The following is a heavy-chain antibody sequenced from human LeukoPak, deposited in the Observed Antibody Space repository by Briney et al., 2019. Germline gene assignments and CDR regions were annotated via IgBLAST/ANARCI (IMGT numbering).Heavy chain of an antibody. V-gene: IGHV1-46*01. CDR2: INPSGGST. Sequence: ASVKVSCKASGYTFTSYYMHWVRQAPGQGLEWMGIINPSGGSTSYAQKFQGRVTMTRDTSISTAYMELSRLRSDDTAVYYCARVRTGYYDPLDYWGQGTLVTVSS. CDR1: GYTFTSYY. J-gene: IGHJ4*02. D-gene: IGHD3/OR15-3a*01. CDR3: ARVRTGYYDPLDY.